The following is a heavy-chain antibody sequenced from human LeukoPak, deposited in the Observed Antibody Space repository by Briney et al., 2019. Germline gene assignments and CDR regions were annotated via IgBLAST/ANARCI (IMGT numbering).Heavy chain of an antibody. CDR2: IYYSGST. Sequence: PSETLSLTCTVSGGSINSYYWSWLRQPPGKGLEWIGFIYYSGSTHYKSSLKSRVTISVDTSKNQFSLRLSSATAADTAVYYCARHSVSSPHYFDCWGQGTLVTVSS. J-gene: IGHJ4*02. CDR1: GGSINSYY. D-gene: IGHD1-26*01. V-gene: IGHV4-59*08. CDR3: ARHSVSSPHYFDC.